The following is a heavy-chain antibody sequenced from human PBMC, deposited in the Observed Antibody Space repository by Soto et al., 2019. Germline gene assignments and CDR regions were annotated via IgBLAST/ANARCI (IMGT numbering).Heavy chain of an antibody. D-gene: IGHD3-16*01. J-gene: IGHJ6*02. CDR2: MNAKSGDT. CDR3: ARGNPFNYAVFDF. V-gene: IGHV1-8*01. CDR1: GYTFSDFD. Sequence: QAHLEQSGAEVKRPGASVKVSCKASGYTFSDFDINWLRLASGQGPEWMGWMNAKSGDTFFAQRFQGKFNITWDASLSTAYIEVGSLTSDDTAMYYCARGNPFNYAVFDFCGQGVTVSVAS.